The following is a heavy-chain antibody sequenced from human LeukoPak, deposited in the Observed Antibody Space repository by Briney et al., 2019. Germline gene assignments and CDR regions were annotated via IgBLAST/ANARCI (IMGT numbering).Heavy chain of an antibody. CDR2: ISSSSSTI. Sequence: PGGSLRLSCAASGFTFSSYSMNWVRQAPGKGLEWVSYISSSSSTIYYADSVKGRFTISRDNAKNSLYLQMNSLRAEDTAVYYCARSGHGDYDPNDYWGQGTLVTVSS. D-gene: IGHD4-17*01. J-gene: IGHJ4*02. CDR3: ARSGHGDYDPNDY. CDR1: GFTFSSYS. V-gene: IGHV3-48*04.